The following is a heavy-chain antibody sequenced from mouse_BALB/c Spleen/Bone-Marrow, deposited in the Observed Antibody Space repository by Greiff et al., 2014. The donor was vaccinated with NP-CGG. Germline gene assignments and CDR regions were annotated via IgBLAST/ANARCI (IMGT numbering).Heavy chain of an antibody. Sequence: EVNLVESGGGLVQPGGSPRLSCTTSGFTFTDYYMSWVSQPPGKALEWLAFIRNKAYGYTTEYSASVRGRFTISRDNSQSILYLQMNTLRAEDSATYYCARFPMDYWGQGTSVTVSS. CDR2: IRNKAYGYTT. CDR3: ARFPMDY. V-gene: IGHV7-3*02. CDR1: GFTFTDYY. J-gene: IGHJ4*01.